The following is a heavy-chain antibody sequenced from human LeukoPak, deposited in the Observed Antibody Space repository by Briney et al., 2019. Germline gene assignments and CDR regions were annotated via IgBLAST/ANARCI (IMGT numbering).Heavy chain of an antibody. CDR3: AKQSQWLPAHYMDV. V-gene: IGHV3-30*04. CDR1: GFTFISYA. CDR2: ISFHGTDT. Sequence: GGSLRLSCAASGFTFISYAIHWVRQAPGKGLEWVAVISFHGTDTFYADSVKGRFTISRDNSKNTLYLQMSSLRGDDTAVYYCAKQSQWLPAHYMDVWGKGTTVTISS. J-gene: IGHJ6*03. D-gene: IGHD6-19*01.